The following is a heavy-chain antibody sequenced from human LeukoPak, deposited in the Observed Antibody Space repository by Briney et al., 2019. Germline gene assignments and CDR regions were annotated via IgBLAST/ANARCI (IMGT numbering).Heavy chain of an antibody. CDR2: IRSKADNYAT. J-gene: IGHJ3*02. D-gene: IGHD2-15*01. V-gene: IGHV3-73*01. CDR1: GFTFSGSA. CDR3: TSRYCSPERPCAFDI. Sequence: GGSLRLSCAASGFTFSGSAMHWVRQASGKGLEWVGRIRSKADNYATAYAASVKGRFTISRDDSKNTAYLQMNSLKTEDTAVYYCTSRYCSPERPCAFDIWGQGTMVTVSS.